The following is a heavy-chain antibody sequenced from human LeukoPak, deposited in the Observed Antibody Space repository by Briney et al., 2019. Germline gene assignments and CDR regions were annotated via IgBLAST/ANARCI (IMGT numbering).Heavy chain of an antibody. Sequence: SETLSLTCSVSGGSMSSIDYYWGWIRQSPGKGLEWIGSIYYSGSTYYNPSLKSRVTISVDTSKNQFSLKLSSVTAADTAVYYCASGLLGYYYMDVWGKGTTVTVSS. V-gene: IGHV4-39*07. D-gene: IGHD2-15*01. CDR1: GGSMSSIDYY. CDR2: IYYSGST. J-gene: IGHJ6*03. CDR3: ASGLLGYYYMDV.